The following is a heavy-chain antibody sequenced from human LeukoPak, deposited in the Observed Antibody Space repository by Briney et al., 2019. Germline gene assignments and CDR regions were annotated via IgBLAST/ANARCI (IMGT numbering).Heavy chain of an antibody. CDR2: IIPILGIA. D-gene: IGHD2-2*01. Sequence: SVKASCKASGGTSISYAISWVRQAPGQGLEWMGGIIPILGIANYAQKFQGRVTITADKSTSTAYMELSSLRSEDTAVYYCARDSEVPAANQNYYYYGMDVWGQGTTVTVSS. V-gene: IGHV1-69*10. CDR1: GGTSISYA. J-gene: IGHJ6*02. CDR3: ARDSEVPAANQNYYYYGMDV.